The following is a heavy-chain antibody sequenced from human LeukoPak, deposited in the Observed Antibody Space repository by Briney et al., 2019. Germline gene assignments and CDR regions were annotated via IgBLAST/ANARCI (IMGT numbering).Heavy chain of an antibody. Sequence: SVKVSCKASGFTFTSSAVQWVRQARGQRLEWIGWIVVGRGNTNYAQKFQERVTITRDMSTSTAYMELSSLSSEDTAVYYCAAGYCSGGSGYSDYYYGMDVWGKGTTVTVSS. J-gene: IGHJ6*04. CDR3: AAGYCSGGSGYSDYYYGMDV. V-gene: IGHV1-58*01. CDR1: GFTFTSSA. D-gene: IGHD2-15*01. CDR2: IVVGRGNT.